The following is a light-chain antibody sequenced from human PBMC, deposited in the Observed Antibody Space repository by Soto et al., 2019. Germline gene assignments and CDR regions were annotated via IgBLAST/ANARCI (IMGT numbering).Light chain of an antibody. Sequence: QSALSQPPSASGSPGQSVTISCTGTSSDVGGYDYVSWYQQHPGKAPKLMIYEVTKRPSGVPDRFSGSKSGYTASLTVSGLQAEDEADYYCSSYGGSNNYVFGTGTKLTVL. CDR2: EVT. J-gene: IGLJ1*01. CDR1: SSDVGGYDY. CDR3: SSYGGSNNYV. V-gene: IGLV2-8*01.